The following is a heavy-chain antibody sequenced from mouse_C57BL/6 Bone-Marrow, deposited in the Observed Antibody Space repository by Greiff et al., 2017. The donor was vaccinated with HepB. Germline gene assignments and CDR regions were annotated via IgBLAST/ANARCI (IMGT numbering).Heavy chain of an antibody. CDR3: ARYERGRGFDY. CDR2: IDPSDSYT. V-gene: IGHV1-50*01. D-gene: IGHD4-1*01. J-gene: IGHJ2*01. CDR1: GYTFTSYW. Sequence: QVQLQQPGAELVKPGASVKLSCKASGYTFTSYWMQWVKQRPGQGLEWIGEIDPSDSYTNYNQKFKGKATLTVDTSSSTAYMQLSSLTSEDSAVYYCARYERGRGFDYWGQGTTLTVSS.